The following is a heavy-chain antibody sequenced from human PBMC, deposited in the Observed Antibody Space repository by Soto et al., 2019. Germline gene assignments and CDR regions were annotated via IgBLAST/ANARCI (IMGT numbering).Heavy chain of an antibody. D-gene: IGHD3-10*01. V-gene: IGHV4-39*01. Sequence: SETLSLTCTVSGGSISSSSYYWGWIRQPPGKGLEWIGSIYYSGSTYYNPSLKSRVTISVDTSKNQFSLKLSSVTAADTAVYYCARHPSGPGSHKRENWFDPWGQGTLVTVSS. CDR1: GGSISSSSYY. CDR3: ARHPSGPGSHKRENWFDP. J-gene: IGHJ5*02. CDR2: IYYSGST.